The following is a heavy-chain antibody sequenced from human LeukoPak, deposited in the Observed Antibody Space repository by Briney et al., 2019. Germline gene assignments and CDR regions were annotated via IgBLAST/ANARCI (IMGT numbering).Heavy chain of an antibody. J-gene: IGHJ4*02. Sequence: GASVKVSCKASGYTFTGYYMHWVRQAPGRGLEWMGWINPNSGGANYAQKFQGRVTMTRDTSISTAYMELSRLRSDDTAVYYCAGEGDTAMVTFYYWGQGTLVTVSS. CDR2: INPNSGGA. CDR3: AGEGDTAMVTFYY. CDR1: GYTFTGYY. V-gene: IGHV1-2*02. D-gene: IGHD5-18*01.